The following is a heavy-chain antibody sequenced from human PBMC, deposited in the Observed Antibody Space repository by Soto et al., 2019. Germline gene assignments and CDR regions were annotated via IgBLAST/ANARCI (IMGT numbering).Heavy chain of an antibody. CDR2: MNPDSGNT. J-gene: IGHJ5*02. CDR1: GYTFINYH. Sequence: QVQLVQSGAEVKKPGASVKVSCKASGYTFINYHINWVRQATGQGLEWVGWMNPDSGNTGYAQNFQGRVTMTGNTSISSVYMELSSLTSEDTAVYYCARRRGSNGWFDLWGQGTLVTVSS. CDR3: ARRRGSNGWFDL. D-gene: IGHD2-8*01. V-gene: IGHV1-8*01.